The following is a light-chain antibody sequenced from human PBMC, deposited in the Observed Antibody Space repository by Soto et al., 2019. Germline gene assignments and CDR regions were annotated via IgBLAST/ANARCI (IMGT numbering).Light chain of an antibody. V-gene: IGKV3-20*01. CDR2: GAS. J-gene: IGKJ5*01. CDR1: QSVSSN. Sequence: ETVVTQSPATLSLPPGARATLACKASQSVSSNLAWYQQKPGQAPRLLIYGASTRATGIPDRFSGSGSGRDFTLTISGLEPEDFAVYYCQQYGSSPLISFGQGTRLEIK. CDR3: QQYGSSPLIS.